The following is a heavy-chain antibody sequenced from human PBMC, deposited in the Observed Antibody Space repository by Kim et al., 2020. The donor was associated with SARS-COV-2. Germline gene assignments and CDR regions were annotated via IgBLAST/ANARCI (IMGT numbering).Heavy chain of an antibody. Sequence: SETLSLTCTVSGGSISSSSYYWGWIRQPPGKGLEWIGSIYYSGSTYYNPSLKSRVTISVDTSKNQFSLKLSSVTAADTAVYYCARDPRGFITGIRWGQGTLVTVSS. D-gene: IGHD1-20*01. CDR1: GGSISSSSYY. J-gene: IGHJ4*02. CDR3: ARDPRGFITGIR. CDR2: IYYSGST. V-gene: IGHV4-39*07.